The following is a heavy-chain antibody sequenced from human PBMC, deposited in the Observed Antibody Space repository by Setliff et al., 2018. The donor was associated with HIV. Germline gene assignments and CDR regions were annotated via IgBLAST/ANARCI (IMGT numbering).Heavy chain of an antibody. CDR1: GRSLSGYY. J-gene: IGHJ4*02. D-gene: IGHD3-22*01. Sequence: SETLSLTCAVYGRSLSGYYWSWIRQPPGKGLEWIGEVHLTGGTNYNPSLKSRVTISGDTSRNQVSLKVQSVTAADTAVYYCARGSGVYYYDSSGPIDYWGQGTLVTVSS. CDR3: ARGSGVYYYDSSGPIDY. V-gene: IGHV4-34*01. CDR2: VHLTGGT.